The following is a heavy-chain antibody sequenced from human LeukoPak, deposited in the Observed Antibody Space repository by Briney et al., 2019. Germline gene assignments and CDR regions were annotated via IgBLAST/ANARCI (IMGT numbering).Heavy chain of an antibody. CDR1: GGSISSYY. D-gene: IGHD2-2*01. V-gene: IGHV4-59*01. CDR3: ARTVVPAARMDV. Sequence: SETLSLTCTVSGGSISSYYWSWIRQPPGKGLEWIGYIYYSGSTNYNPSLKSRVTISVDTSKNQFSLKLSSVTAADTAVYYCARTVVPAARMDVWGKGTTVTVSS. CDR2: IYYSGST. J-gene: IGHJ6*04.